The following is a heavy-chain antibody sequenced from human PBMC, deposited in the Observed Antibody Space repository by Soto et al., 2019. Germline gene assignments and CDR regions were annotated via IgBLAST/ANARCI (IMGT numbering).Heavy chain of an antibody. V-gene: IGHV1-46*01. CDR2: INPSGGST. J-gene: IGHJ6*02. D-gene: IGHD2-15*01. Sequence: GASVKVFCKASGYTFTSYYMHWVRQAPGQGLEWMGIINPSGGSTSYAQKFQGRVTMTRDTSTSTVYTELSSLRSEDTAVYYCAREKVVSTYYYYYGMDVWGQGTTVTVSS. CDR1: GYTFTSYY. CDR3: AREKVVSTYYYYYGMDV.